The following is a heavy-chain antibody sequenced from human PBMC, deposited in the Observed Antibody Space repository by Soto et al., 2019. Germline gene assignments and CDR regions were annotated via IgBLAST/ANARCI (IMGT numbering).Heavy chain of an antibody. D-gene: IGHD3-22*01. CDR3: ARDHYDSSGYFFGTAFDI. CDR1: GFTFSRHG. Sequence: WSLRLSCAASGFTFSRHGMHWVRQAPGKGPEGVAVIWYDGSNKYYADSVKGRFTISRDNSKNTLYLQMNSLRAEDTAVYYCARDHYDSSGYFFGTAFDIWGKGTMSTLS. CDR2: IWYDGSNK. V-gene: IGHV3-33*01. J-gene: IGHJ3*02.